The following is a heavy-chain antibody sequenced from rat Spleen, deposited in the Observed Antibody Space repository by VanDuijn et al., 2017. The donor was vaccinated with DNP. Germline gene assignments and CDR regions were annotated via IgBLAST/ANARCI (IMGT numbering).Heavy chain of an antibody. J-gene: IGHJ3*01. D-gene: IGHD1-1*01. CDR3: ARHSGFDY. CDR1: GFTFSNYN. CDR2: ISYDGSST. V-gene: IGHV5-7*01. Sequence: EVQLVESGGGLVQPGRSLKLSCAASGFTFSNYNMAWVRQAPKKGLEWVATISYDGSSTYYRDSVKGRFTISRDNAKSTLYLQMDSLRSEDTATYYCARHSGFDYWGQGTLVTVSS.